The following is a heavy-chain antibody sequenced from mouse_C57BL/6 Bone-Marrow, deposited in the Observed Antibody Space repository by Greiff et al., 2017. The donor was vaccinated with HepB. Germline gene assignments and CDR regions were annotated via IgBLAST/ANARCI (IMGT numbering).Heavy chain of an antibody. CDR2: IWSDGST. J-gene: IGHJ2*01. D-gene: IGHD3-2*02. V-gene: IGHV2-6-1*01. Sequence: QLQLKESGPGLVAPSQSLSITCTVSGFSLTRYGVHWVRQPPGKGLEWLVVIWSDGSTTYNSALKSRLSISKDNSKSQVFLKLNSLQTDDTAMYYCARHGSSGPDYWGQGTTLTVSS. CDR3: ARHGSSGPDY. CDR1: GFSLTRYG.